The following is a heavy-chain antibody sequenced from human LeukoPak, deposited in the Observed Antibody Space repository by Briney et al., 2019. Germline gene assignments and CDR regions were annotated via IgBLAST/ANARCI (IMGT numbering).Heavy chain of an antibody. CDR3: ARRGRGISSGSFDY. J-gene: IGHJ4*02. D-gene: IGHD3-22*01. Sequence: SETLSLTCTVSGGSMSEANFYWTWIRQPAGKRLEWIGRIYTSGGTTYNPSLKSRVTLSVDRSNNQFSLNLGSVTAADAAVYYCARRGRGISSGSFDYWGQGTLVTVSS. V-gene: IGHV4-61*02. CDR2: IYTSGGT. CDR1: GGSMSEANFY.